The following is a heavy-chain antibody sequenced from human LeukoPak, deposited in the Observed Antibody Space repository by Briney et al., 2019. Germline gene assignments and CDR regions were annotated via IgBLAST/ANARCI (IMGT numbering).Heavy chain of an antibody. Sequence: GGSLRLSCAASGFTFSSYAMSSGREAPGEGLWWVSAISGSGGSTHYADSVKGRFTISRDNSKNTLYLQMTSLRAEDTAVYYCANDLGYYRPGDQKAIGFDYWGQGTLVTVSS. CDR1: GFTFSSYA. CDR2: ISGSGGST. CDR3: ANDLGYYRPGDQKAIGFDY. D-gene: IGHD3-10*01. J-gene: IGHJ4*02. V-gene: IGHV3-23*01.